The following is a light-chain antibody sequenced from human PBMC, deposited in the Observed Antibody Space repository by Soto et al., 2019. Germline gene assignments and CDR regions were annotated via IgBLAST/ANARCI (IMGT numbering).Light chain of an antibody. CDR1: SSDVGSYNL. J-gene: IGLJ1*01. V-gene: IGLV2-23*01. CDR2: EGS. Sequence: QSVLTQPASVSGSPGQSITISCTGTSSDVGSYNLVSWYQQHPGKAPKLMIYEGSKRPSGVSNRFSGSKSGNTASLTISGLQAEDEADYYCCSYAGSILYVFGTGNKVTVL. CDR3: CSYAGSILYV.